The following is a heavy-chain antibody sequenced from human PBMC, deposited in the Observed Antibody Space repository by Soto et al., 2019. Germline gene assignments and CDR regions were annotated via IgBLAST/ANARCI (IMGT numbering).Heavy chain of an antibody. CDR2: ISAYDGNT. J-gene: IGHJ4*02. Sequence: QCHLVQSGDELKKPGASVKVACKASGYTFHMFVYTWLRQAPGQCLEWLGWISAYDGNTAYVKDYQGRVSLSKDSTTIIAYMALRSLTTDATAVYFCAIKRRLYLNDDNGDYGASMEDYWGQGALISFSS. CDR3: AIKRRLYLNDDNGDYGASMEDY. D-gene: IGHD4-17*01. V-gene: IGHV1-18*01. CDR1: GYTFHMFV.